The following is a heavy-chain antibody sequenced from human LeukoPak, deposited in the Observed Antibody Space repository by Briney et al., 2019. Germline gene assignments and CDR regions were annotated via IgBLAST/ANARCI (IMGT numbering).Heavy chain of an antibody. V-gene: IGHV3-30*02. D-gene: IGHD3-22*01. CDR1: GFTFKDYA. CDR2: IQYDGSNK. J-gene: IGHJ4*02. Sequence: GGSLRLSCAASGFTFKDYAMHWVRQAPGKGLEWVAFIQYDGSNKYYADSVKGRFTISRDNSKNTLYLQMNSLRAEDTAVYYCAKDSYYDSSGYYPNTFDYWGQGTLVTVSS. CDR3: AKDSYYDSSGYYPNTFDY.